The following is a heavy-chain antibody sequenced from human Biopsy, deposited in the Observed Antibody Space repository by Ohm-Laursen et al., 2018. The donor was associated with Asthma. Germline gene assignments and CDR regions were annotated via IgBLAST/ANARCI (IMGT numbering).Heavy chain of an antibody. CDR1: GTHFGSYN. V-gene: IGHV3-30-3*01. J-gene: IGHJ4*02. Sequence: SLRLSCAASGTHFGSYNMHWARQAPGKGLEWVAVITFDGSTQHYGDSVKGRFTISRDNSKNMLFLQMNSLRAEDTAVYYCSRDTLGYYFDIWGQGAKVTVSS. CDR3: SRDTLGYYFDI. CDR2: ITFDGSTQ. D-gene: IGHD6-13*01.